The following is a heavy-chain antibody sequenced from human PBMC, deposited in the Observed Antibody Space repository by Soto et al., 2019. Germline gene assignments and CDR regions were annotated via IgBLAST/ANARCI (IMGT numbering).Heavy chain of an antibody. V-gene: IGHV1-2*04. CDR2: INPNSGGT. J-gene: IGHJ6*02. Sequence: ASVKVSCKASGYTFTGYYMHWVRQAPGQGLEWMGWINPNSGGTNYAQKFQGWVTMTRDTSISTAYMELSRLRSDDTAVYYCAKARQYSSGWYFQSGYYGMDVWGQGTTVTVSS. CDR1: GYTFTGYY. CDR3: AKARQYSSGWYFQSGYYGMDV. D-gene: IGHD6-19*01.